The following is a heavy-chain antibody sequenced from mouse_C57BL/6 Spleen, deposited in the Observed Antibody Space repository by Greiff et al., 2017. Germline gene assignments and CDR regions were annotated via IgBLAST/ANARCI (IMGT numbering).Heavy chain of an antibody. V-gene: IGHV1-69*01. J-gene: IGHJ2*01. CDR2: IDPSDSYT. CDR3: ARWGPNWSYYFDY. D-gene: IGHD4-1*01. CDR1: GYTFTSYW. Sequence: VQLQQPGAELVMPGASVKLSCKASGYTFTSYWMHWVKQRPGQGLEWIGEIDPSDSYTNYNQKFKGKSTLTVDKSSSTAYMQLSSLTSEDSAVYYCARWGPNWSYYFDYWGQGTTLTVSS.